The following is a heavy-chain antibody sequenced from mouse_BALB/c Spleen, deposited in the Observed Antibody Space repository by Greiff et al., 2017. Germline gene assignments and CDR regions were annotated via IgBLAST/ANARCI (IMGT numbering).Heavy chain of an antibody. CDR3: AREGVYYGNYGVYFDY. D-gene: IGHD2-1*01. V-gene: IGHV5-17*02. J-gene: IGHJ2*01. Sequence: EVQLVESGGGLVQPGGSRKLSCAASGFTFSSFGMHWVRQAPEKGLEWVAYISSGSSTIYYADTVKGRFTISRDNPKNTLFLQMTSLRSEDTAMYYCAREGVYYGNYGVYFDYWGQGTTLTVSS. CDR1: GFTFSSFG. CDR2: ISSGSSTI.